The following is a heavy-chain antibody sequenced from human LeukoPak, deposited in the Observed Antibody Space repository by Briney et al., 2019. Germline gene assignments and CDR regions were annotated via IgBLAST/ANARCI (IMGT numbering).Heavy chain of an antibody. V-gene: IGHV3-30*02. Sequence: GGSLRLSCAASGFTFSSYGMHWVRQAPGKGLEWVAFIRYDGSNKYYADSVKGRFTISRDNSKNTLYLQMNSLRAEDTAVYYCARGKNENYYDSSGYYRYWGQGTLVTVSS. CDR1: GFTFSSYG. CDR3: ARGKNENYYDSSGYYRY. J-gene: IGHJ4*02. CDR2: IRYDGSNK. D-gene: IGHD3-22*01.